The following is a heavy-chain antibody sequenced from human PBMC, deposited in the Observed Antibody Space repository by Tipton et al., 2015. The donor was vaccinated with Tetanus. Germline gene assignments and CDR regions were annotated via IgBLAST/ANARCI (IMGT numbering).Heavy chain of an antibody. CDR1: GDSISSGDFY. CDR3: ARDSYYSSRRSFADY. CDR2: IYFTGTT. Sequence: SLTCTVSGDSISSGDFYWSWIRQHPGKGLEWIGYIYFTGTTYYNPSLESRLTISIDTSKNQFSLELTSVTAADTAVYYCARDSYYSSRRSFADYWGQGTLVTVSS. D-gene: IGHD3-22*01. V-gene: IGHV4-31*03. J-gene: IGHJ4*02.